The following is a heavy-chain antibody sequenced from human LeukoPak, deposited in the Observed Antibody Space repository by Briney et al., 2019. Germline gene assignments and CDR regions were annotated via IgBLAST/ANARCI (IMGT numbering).Heavy chain of an antibody. D-gene: IGHD3-3*01. Sequence: GASVKVSCKASGYTFTSYGISWVRQAPGQGLEWMGWISAYNGNTNYAQKLQGRVTMTTDTSTSTAYMELRSLRSDDTAVYYCARGYYDFWSGYYPDGRYTVSGFDYWGQETLVTASS. V-gene: IGHV1-18*01. CDR3: ARGYYDFWSGYYPDGRYTVSGFDY. CDR1: GYTFTSYG. J-gene: IGHJ4*02. CDR2: ISAYNGNT.